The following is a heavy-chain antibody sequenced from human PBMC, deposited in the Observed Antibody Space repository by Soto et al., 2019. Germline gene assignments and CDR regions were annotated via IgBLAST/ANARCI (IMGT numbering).Heavy chain of an antibody. V-gene: IGHV1-18*01. CDR3: ARGEWLLGLDY. D-gene: IGHD3-16*01. CDR2: ISPYNGDT. Sequence: QLQLAQSGTEVRRPEASVKVSCTASGYTFRNYGLSWVRQAPGQGLEWMGWISPYNGDTKYTQKFQGRVTMTIDTSTSTTYMELRSLRFDDTAVYYCARGEWLLGLDYWGQGTLVTVSS. J-gene: IGHJ4*02. CDR1: GYTFRNYG.